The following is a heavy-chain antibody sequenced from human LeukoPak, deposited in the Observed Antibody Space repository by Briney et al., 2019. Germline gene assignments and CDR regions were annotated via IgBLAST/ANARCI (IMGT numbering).Heavy chain of an antibody. CDR1: GGSIRTYY. D-gene: IGHD1-1*01. CDR2: IFYTGST. CDR3: ARGTDWFDP. J-gene: IGHJ5*02. Sequence: PSETLSLTCTVSGGSIRTYYWTWTRQPPGKGLEWIGYIFYTGSTNYNPSLKSRVTISTDTSKNQFSLKLNSVTAADTAVYYCARGTDWFDPWGQGTLVTVSS. V-gene: IGHV4-59*01.